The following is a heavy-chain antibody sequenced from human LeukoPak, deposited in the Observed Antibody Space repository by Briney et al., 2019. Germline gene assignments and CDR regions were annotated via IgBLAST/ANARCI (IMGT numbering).Heavy chain of an antibody. Sequence: PGGSLRLSCAASGFTFSSSAMSWVRQAPGKGLEWVSFIYSDNTHYSDSVKGRFTISRDSSKNTLYLQMNSLRAEDTAVYYCARDLGPPYYYGSGSFDYWGQGTLVTVSS. V-gene: IGHV3-53*01. CDR3: ARDLGPPYYYGSGSFDY. CDR1: GFTFSSSA. J-gene: IGHJ4*02. D-gene: IGHD3-10*01. CDR2: IYSDNT.